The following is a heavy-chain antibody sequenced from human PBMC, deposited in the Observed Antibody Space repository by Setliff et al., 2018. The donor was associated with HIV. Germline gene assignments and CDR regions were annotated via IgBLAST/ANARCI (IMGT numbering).Heavy chain of an antibody. J-gene: IGHJ5*02. CDR3: ATCRHRPSNWFDP. CDR2: VYNSGIT. V-gene: IGHV4-39*07. Sequence: PSETLSLTCTVSGGSVSSPGYYWGWIRQPPGTGLEWIGSVYNSGITFKNPSLKSRVTISVDRSGNQFSLRLTSVTAADTAVYYCATCRHRPSNWFDPWGQGTVVTVSS. CDR1: GGSVSSPGYY.